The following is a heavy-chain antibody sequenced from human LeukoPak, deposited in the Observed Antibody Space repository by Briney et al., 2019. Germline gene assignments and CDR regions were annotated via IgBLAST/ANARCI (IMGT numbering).Heavy chain of an antibody. Sequence: GGSLRLSCAASGSYWMRWVRQAPGKGLVWVSHINSDGSWTSYADSVKGRFTISKDNAKNTVYLQMNNLRAEDTAVYYCVSFYEAYWGRGTLVTVSS. J-gene: IGHJ4*02. V-gene: IGHV3-74*01. CDR2: INSDGSWT. CDR1: GSYW. D-gene: IGHD2/OR15-2a*01. CDR3: VSFYEAY.